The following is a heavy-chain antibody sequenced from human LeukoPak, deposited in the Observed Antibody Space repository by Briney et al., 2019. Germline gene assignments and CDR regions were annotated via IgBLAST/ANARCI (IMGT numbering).Heavy chain of an antibody. J-gene: IGHJ4*02. D-gene: IGHD2-2*01. CDR1: GGSMSSGDYY. CDR3: ARVPCSSTSCPFGY. V-gene: IGHV4-30-4*08. CDR2: IYYSGST. Sequence: SETLSLTCTVSGGSMSSGDYYWSWIRQPPGKGLEWLCYIYYSGSTYYNPAVKSRVTISVDTSKNPLSLKLTSVTAADTAVYYCARVPCSSTSCPFGYWGQGTLVTVSS.